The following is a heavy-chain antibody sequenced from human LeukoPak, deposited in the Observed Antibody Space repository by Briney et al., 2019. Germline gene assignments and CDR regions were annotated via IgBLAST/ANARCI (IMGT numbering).Heavy chain of an antibody. CDR1: GGSISSYY. CDR2: IYTSGGT. D-gene: IGHD1-26*01. Sequence: PSETLSLTCTVSGGSISSYYWSWIRQPAGKGLEWIGRIYTSGGTNYNPSLKSRVTMSVDTSKNQFSLKLSSVTAADTAVYYCAGAVIVGARGWFDPWGQGTLVTVSS. CDR3: AGAVIVGARGWFDP. J-gene: IGHJ5*02. V-gene: IGHV4-4*07.